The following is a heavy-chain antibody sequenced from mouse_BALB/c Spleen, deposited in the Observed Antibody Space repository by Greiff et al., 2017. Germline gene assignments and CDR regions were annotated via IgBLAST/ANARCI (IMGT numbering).Heavy chain of an antibody. CDR3: ARNLRKDLDY. J-gene: IGHJ2*01. CDR2: IWSGGST. V-gene: IGHV2-2*02. CDR1: GFSFTSYG. Sequence: QVQLKQSGPGLVQPSQSLSITCTVSGFSFTSYGVHWVRQSPGKGLEWLGVIWSGGSTDYNAAFISRLSISKDNSKSQVFFKMNSLQANDTAIYYCARNLRKDLDYWGQGTTLTVSS.